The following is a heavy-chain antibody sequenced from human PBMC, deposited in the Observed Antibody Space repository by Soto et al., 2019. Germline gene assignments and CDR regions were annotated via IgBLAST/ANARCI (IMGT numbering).Heavy chain of an antibody. J-gene: IGHJ4*02. Sequence: GGSLRLSCAASGFTFSSYAIHWVRQAPGKGLEWVAVISYDGSNKYYADSVKGRFTISRDNSKNTLYLQMNSLRAEDTAVYYCARDSEGITMIRSPYFDYWGQGTLVTVSS. D-gene: IGHD3-22*01. CDR2: ISYDGSNK. CDR1: GFTFSSYA. V-gene: IGHV3-30-3*01. CDR3: ARDSEGITMIRSPYFDY.